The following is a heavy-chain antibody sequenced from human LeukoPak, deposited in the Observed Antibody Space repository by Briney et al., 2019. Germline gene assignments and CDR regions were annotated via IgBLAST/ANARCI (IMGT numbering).Heavy chain of an antibody. CDR1: GFTVSRNY. J-gene: IGHJ5*02. Sequence: GGSLRLSCAASGFTVSRNYMSWVRQAPGKGLEWVSVIYSGGRTYYADSVKGRFTISRDNSKNTLYLQMNRLRAEDTAVYYCARDYVSGSFGPWGQGTLVTVSS. CDR3: ARDYVSGSFGP. D-gene: IGHD3-10*01. V-gene: IGHV3-66*01. CDR2: IYSGGRT.